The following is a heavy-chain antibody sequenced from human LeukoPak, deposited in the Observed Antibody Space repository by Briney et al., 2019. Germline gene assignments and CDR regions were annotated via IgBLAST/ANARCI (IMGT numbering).Heavy chain of an antibody. V-gene: IGHV3-53*01. CDR2: IYSGGST. CDR1: GSTVSSNY. Sequence: GGSLRLSCAASGSTVSSNYMSWVRQAPGKGLEWVSVIYSGGSTYYADSVKGRFTISRDNSKNTLYLQMNSLRAEDTAVYYCARGAVAVAVPFDYWGQGTLVTVSS. J-gene: IGHJ4*02. D-gene: IGHD6-19*01. CDR3: ARGAVAVAVPFDY.